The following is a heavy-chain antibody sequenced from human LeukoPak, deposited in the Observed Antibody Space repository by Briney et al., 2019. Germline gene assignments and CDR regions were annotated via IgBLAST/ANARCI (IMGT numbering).Heavy chain of an antibody. Sequence: ASVKVSCKASGYTFTGYYMHWVRQAPGQGLEWMGWINPNSGGTNYAQKFQGRVTMTRDTSISTAYIELSRLRSDDTAVYYCARSDGSSTSGNYYYYYYMDVWGKGTTVTVSS. CDR2: INPNSGGT. V-gene: IGHV1-2*02. D-gene: IGHD2-2*01. CDR1: GYTFTGYY. J-gene: IGHJ6*03. CDR3: ARSDGSSTSGNYYYYYYMDV.